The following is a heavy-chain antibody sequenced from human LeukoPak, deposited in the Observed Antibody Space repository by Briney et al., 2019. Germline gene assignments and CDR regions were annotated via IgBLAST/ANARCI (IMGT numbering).Heavy chain of an antibody. V-gene: IGHV3-30*02. Sequence: GGSLRLSCAASGFTFSSYGMHWVRQAPGKGLEWVAFIRYDGSNKYYADSVKGRFTISRDNSKNTPYLQMNSLRAEDTAVYYCAKGSDWEDPSGYDRSYAFDIWGQGTMVTVSS. J-gene: IGHJ3*02. CDR2: IRYDGSNK. CDR1: GFTFSSYG. D-gene: IGHD5-12*01. CDR3: AKGSDWEDPSGYDRSYAFDI.